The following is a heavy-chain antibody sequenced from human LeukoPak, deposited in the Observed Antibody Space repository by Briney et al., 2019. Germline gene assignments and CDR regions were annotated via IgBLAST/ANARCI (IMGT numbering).Heavy chain of an antibody. D-gene: IGHD3-22*01. CDR3: ARDRYSKYYYDSSGYYWSDAFDI. J-gene: IGHJ3*02. CDR2: ISTSSSYI. Sequence: ETLSLTCAVSGGSISSGGYSWSWVRQAPGKGLEWVSSISTSSSYIYYADSVKGRFTISRDNAKNSLYLQMNSLRAEDTAVYYCARDRYSKYYYDSSGYYWSDAFDIWGQGTMVTVSS. CDR1: GGSISSGGYS. V-gene: IGHV3-21*01.